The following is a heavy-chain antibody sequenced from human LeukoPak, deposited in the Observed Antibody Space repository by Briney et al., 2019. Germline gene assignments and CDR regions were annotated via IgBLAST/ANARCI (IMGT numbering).Heavy chain of an antibody. Sequence: GSLLLSSSASGFTVITKYMNWVRQAPGKGLEWVSILYSGSDTYYANSVKGRFTISRDSSKNILFLQMNDLRAEDTAVYYCARVGDHFHWYLDLWGRGTLVTVSS. J-gene: IGHJ2*01. D-gene: IGHD3-10*01. CDR1: GFTVITKY. CDR2: LYSGSDT. CDR3: ARVGDHFHWYLDL. V-gene: IGHV3-53*01.